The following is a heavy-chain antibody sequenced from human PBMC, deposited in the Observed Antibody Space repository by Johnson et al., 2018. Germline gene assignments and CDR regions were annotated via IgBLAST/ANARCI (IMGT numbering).Heavy chain of an antibody. Sequence: VQLVESGGGLVQPGGSLRLSCAASGFTFSYYWMHWVRQAPGEGLMWVSRINSDGSGTIYADSVKGRFSISRDNADNTLYLQMSSRRAEDTAVYYCVRGEGRGGFTWGQGTMVTVSS. V-gene: IGHV3-74*02. CDR3: VRGEGRGGFT. CDR2: INSDGSGT. CDR1: GFTFSYYW. D-gene: IGHD5-24*01. J-gene: IGHJ3*01.